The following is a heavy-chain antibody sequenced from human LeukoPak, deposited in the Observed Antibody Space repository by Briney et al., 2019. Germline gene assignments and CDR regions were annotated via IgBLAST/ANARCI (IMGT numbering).Heavy chain of an antibody. J-gene: IGHJ4*02. CDR3: ARAVRAVAGFWDY. Sequence: SETLSLTCTVSDGSISSHYWSWVRQPPGKELGWIGYIYYRGNTNYNPSLKCRVTISVDTSKNQLSLKLISVTAADTAVYYCARAVRAVAGFWDYWGQGTLVTVSS. CDR1: DGSISSHY. D-gene: IGHD6-19*01. CDR2: IYYRGNT. V-gene: IGHV4-59*11.